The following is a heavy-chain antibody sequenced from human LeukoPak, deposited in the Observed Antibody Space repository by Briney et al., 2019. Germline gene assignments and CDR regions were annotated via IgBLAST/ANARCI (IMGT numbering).Heavy chain of an antibody. J-gene: IGHJ3*02. CDR1: GGTFTSYA. CDR3: ARVVVPAALDACDI. CDR2: IIPIFGTA. V-gene: IGHV1-69*13. D-gene: IGHD2-2*01. Sequence: GASVKVSCKASGGTFTSYAISWVRQAPGQGLEWMGGIIPIFGTANYAQKFQGRVTITADESTSTAYTELSSLRSEDTAVYYCARVVVPAALDACDIWGQGTMVTVSS.